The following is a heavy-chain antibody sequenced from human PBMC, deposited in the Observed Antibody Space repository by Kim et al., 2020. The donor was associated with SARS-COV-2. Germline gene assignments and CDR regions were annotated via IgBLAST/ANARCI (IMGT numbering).Heavy chain of an antibody. V-gene: IGHV4-39*01. Sequence: SETLSLTCTVSGASMSSSRYQWGWIRQPPGKGLEWIGSIYYSGSTYYNPSFKSRVTIFVDTSKNQFSLKLSSVTAADTAVYYCARVEVGPHGLDVWGQGTTVTVSS. CDR3: ARVEVGPHGLDV. CDR1: GASMSSSRYQ. J-gene: IGHJ6*02. CDR2: IYYSGST. D-gene: IGHD1-26*01.